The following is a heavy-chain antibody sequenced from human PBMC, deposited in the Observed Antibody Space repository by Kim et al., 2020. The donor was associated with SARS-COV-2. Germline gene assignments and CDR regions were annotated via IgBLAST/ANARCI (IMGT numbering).Heavy chain of an antibody. V-gene: IGHV4-59*13. CDR1: GGSISSYY. CDR2: IYYSGST. D-gene: IGHD3-22*01. J-gene: IGHJ3*02. Sequence: SETLSLTCTVSGGSISSYYWSWIRQPPGKGLEWIGYIYYSGSTNYNPSLKSRVTISVDTSKNQFSLKLSSVTAADTAVYYCARLIDYYDSSGYYYHLLPDAFDIWGQGTMVTVSS. CDR3: ARLIDYYDSSGYYYHLLPDAFDI.